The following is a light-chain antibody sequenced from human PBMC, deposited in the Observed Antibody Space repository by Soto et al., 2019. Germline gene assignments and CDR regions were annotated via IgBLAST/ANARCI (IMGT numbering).Light chain of an antibody. Sequence: QSVLTQPASVSGSPGQSITDSCTGTSSDIGASNFVSWYQHLPGWAPKVIIYEATNRPSGVSDRFSGSKAGNTASLTISGLQADDEAEYFCLSYKTDNTFVFGTGTKLTVL. CDR2: EAT. J-gene: IGLJ1*01. CDR3: LSYKTDNTFV. V-gene: IGLV2-14*01. CDR1: SSDIGASNF.